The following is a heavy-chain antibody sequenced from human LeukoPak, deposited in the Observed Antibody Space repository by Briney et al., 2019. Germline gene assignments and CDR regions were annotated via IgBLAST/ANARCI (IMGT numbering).Heavy chain of an antibody. CDR1: GFTVSSNY. V-gene: IGHV3-66*01. D-gene: IGHD3-10*01. Sequence: PGGSLRLSCAASGFTVSSNYVSWVRQAPGKGLEWVSVIYSGGSTYYADSVKGRFTISRDNSKNTLYLQMNSLRAEDTAVYYCARDLPLMVRGVIITYHYGMDVWGQGTTVTVSS. J-gene: IGHJ6*02. CDR2: IYSGGST. CDR3: ARDLPLMVRGVIITYHYGMDV.